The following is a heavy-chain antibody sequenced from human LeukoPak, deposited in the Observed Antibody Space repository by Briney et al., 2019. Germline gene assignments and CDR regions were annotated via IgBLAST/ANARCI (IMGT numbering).Heavy chain of an antibody. J-gene: IGHJ4*02. V-gene: IGHV3-33*01. CDR3: ARAHQYYDFWSCNGFDY. Sequence: PGGSLRLSCAASGFTFSSYGMHWVRQAPGKGLEWVAVIWYDGSNKYYADSVKGRFAISRDNSKNTLYLQMNSLRAEDTAVYYCARAHQYYDFWSCNGFDYWGQGTLVTVSS. CDR1: GFTFSSYG. CDR2: IWYDGSNK. D-gene: IGHD3-3*01.